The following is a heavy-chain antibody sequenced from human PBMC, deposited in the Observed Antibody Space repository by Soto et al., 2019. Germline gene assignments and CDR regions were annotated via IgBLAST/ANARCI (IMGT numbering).Heavy chain of an antibody. J-gene: IGHJ6*02. CDR3: ARQARYCTNGVCSAYGMDV. CDR1: GYTFTSYY. CDR2: INPSGGST. Sequence: QVQLVQSGAEVKKPGASVKVSCKASGYTFTSYYMHWVRQAPGQGLEWMGIINPSGGSTSYAQKSQGRVTMTRDTSTNTVYMELSSLRSEDTAVYYCARQARYCTNGVCSAYGMDVWGQGTTVTVSS. V-gene: IGHV1-46*01. D-gene: IGHD2-8*01.